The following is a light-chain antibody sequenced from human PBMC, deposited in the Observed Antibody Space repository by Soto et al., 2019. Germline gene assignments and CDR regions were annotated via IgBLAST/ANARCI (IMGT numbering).Light chain of an antibody. CDR1: QSISGN. CDR3: QQYNNWPPWT. V-gene: IGKV3-15*01. Sequence: EVGMTLSPATLSVSRGERASLSCRASQSISGNLAWYQQIPGQAPRLLIYSASTRATGIPARFSGSGSGTEFTLTISSLQSEDFAVYYCQQYNNWPPWTFGQGTKV. CDR2: SAS. J-gene: IGKJ1*01.